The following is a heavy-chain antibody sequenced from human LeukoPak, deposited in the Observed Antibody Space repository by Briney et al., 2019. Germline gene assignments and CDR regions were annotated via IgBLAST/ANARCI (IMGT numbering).Heavy chain of an antibody. Sequence: ASVKVSCKASGYTFTSYGISWVRPAPGQGLEWMGWISAYNGNTNYAQKLQGRVTMTTDTSTSTAYMELRSLRSDDTAVYYCARVNRITIFGVVIGYYFDYWGQGTLVTVSS. CDR2: ISAYNGNT. CDR1: GYTFTSYG. J-gene: IGHJ4*02. CDR3: ARVNRITIFGVVIGYYFDY. D-gene: IGHD3-3*01. V-gene: IGHV1-18*01.